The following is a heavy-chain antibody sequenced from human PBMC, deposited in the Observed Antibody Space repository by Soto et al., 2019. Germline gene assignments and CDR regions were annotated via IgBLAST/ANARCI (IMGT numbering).Heavy chain of an antibody. CDR1: GESFSGDY. Sequence: SETLSLTCAVYGESFSGDYWSWIRQPPGKGLEWIGEINGRGSTKYNPSLKSRVTMSVDPSKNQFSLKLTSVTAADTAVYYCARQGDSNMAIFDHWGQGALVTVSS. V-gene: IGHV4-34*01. D-gene: IGHD2-2*02. CDR3: ARQGDSNMAIFDH. CDR2: INGRGST. J-gene: IGHJ4*02.